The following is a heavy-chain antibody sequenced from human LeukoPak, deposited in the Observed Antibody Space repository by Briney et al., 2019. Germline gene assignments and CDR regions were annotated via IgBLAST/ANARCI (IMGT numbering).Heavy chain of an antibody. V-gene: IGHV3-11*01. Sequence: GGSLTLSCTASVFTFSNYYMIWIRQAPGEGREWVSYIRSSVNTIDYADSVKGRLTIPRDNAKNSLYLKMNSLSAEDTAVYYCARLLPPYYYYGMDVWGQGTTVTVSS. J-gene: IGHJ6*02. CDR2: IRSSVNTI. CDR1: VFTFSNYY. CDR3: ARLLPPYYYYGMDV.